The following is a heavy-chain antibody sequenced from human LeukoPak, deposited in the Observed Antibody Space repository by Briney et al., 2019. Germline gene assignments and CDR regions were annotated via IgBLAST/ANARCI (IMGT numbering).Heavy chain of an antibody. CDR3: ARHGEQWLVTWFDP. D-gene: IGHD6-19*01. CDR1: GGSISSCSYY. J-gene: IGHJ5*02. Sequence: SETLSLTCTVSGGSISSCSYYWGWIRQPQGKGLEWIGSIYYSGSTYYNPSLDGRVTISVDASKSQFSRKLSSVTAADTAVYYCARHGEQWLVTWFDPWGQGTLVTVSS. V-gene: IGHV4-39*01. CDR2: IYYSGST.